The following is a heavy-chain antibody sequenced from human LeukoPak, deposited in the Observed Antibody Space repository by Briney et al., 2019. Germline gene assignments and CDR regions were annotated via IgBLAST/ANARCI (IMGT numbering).Heavy chain of an antibody. Sequence: ASVKVSCKASGGTFSSYAISWVRQAPGQGLEWMGGIIPIFGTANYAQMFQGRVTITTDESTSTAYMELSSLRSEDTAVYYCARDRGCSSTSCYRNWFDPWGQGTLVTVSS. CDR2: IIPIFGTA. CDR1: GGTFSSYA. CDR3: ARDRGCSSTSCYRNWFDP. V-gene: IGHV1-69*05. D-gene: IGHD2-2*01. J-gene: IGHJ5*02.